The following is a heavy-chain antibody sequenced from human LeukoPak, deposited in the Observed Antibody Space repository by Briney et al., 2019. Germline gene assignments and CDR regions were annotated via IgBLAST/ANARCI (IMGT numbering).Heavy chain of an antibody. Sequence: GGSLRLSCAASEFTLSRYWMHWVRQAPGKGLVWVSRLNTDGRITYYADSVKGRFTISRDSAKNTLYLQLDSLRAEDTAVYYCARGSNNWNDEHAFDVWGQGTMVTVSS. D-gene: IGHD1-1*01. V-gene: IGHV3-74*01. J-gene: IGHJ3*01. CDR1: EFTLSRYW. CDR3: ARGSNNWNDEHAFDV. CDR2: LNTDGRIT.